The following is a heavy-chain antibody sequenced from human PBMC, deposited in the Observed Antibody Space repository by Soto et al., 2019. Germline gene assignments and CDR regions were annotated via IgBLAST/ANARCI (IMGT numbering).Heavy chain of an antibody. J-gene: IGHJ4*02. CDR1: GFTFSNAG. CDR2: IKSKTDGGTT. CDR3: TTDLQWLVLDY. V-gene: IGHV3-15*01. D-gene: IGHD6-19*01. Sequence: GGSLRLSCAASGFTFSNAGRSWVRQAPGKGLELVGRIKSKTDGGTTDYAAPVKGRFTISRDDSKNTLYLQMNSLKTEDTAVYCCTTDLQWLVLDYWGQGTLVTVSS.